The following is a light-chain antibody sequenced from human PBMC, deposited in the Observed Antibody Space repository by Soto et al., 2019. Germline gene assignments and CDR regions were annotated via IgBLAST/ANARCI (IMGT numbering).Light chain of an antibody. CDR2: SSS. CDR1: QGIITY. J-gene: IGKJ1*01. V-gene: IGKV1-39*01. Sequence: DIQLTQSPSSLSASVVDRFTITFLASQGIITYLNWYQQKPGKAPNLLIYSSSTLQSGVPSRFSGSGSGTDFTLTISSLQPEDFATYYCQQSFSSRWTFGQGTKVDI. CDR3: QQSFSSRWT.